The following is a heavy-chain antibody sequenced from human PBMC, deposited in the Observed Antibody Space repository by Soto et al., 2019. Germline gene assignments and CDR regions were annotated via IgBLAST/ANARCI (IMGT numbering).Heavy chain of an antibody. CDR1: GGTFSSYA. CDR3: ARCLYGDYMRPLDY. Sequence: QVQLVQSGAEVKKPGSSVKVSCKASGGTFSSYAISWVRQAPGQGLEWMGGIIPIFGTANYAQKFKGRVTITADKSTSTAYMELSSMRVEDTAVYYCARCLYGDYMRPLDYWGQGTLVTVSS. D-gene: IGHD4-17*01. V-gene: IGHV1-69*06. J-gene: IGHJ4*02. CDR2: IIPIFGTA.